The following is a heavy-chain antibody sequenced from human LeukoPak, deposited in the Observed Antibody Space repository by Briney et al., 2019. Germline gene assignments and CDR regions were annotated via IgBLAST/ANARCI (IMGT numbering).Heavy chain of an antibody. CDR3: AREGRYFDWLQDY. CDR2: INSDGSST. D-gene: IGHD3-9*01. J-gene: IGHJ4*02. Sequence: GSLRLSCAASGFTFSSYWMHWVRQAPGKGLVWVSRINSDGSSTSYADSVRGRFTISRDNAKNTLYLQMNSLRAEDTAVYYCAREGRYFDWLQDYWGQGTLVTVSS. V-gene: IGHV3-74*01. CDR1: GFTFSSYW.